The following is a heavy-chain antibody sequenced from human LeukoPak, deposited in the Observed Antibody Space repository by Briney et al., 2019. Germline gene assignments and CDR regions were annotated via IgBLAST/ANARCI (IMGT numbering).Heavy chain of an antibody. CDR3: AREQYETWYSSSSLHY. CDR1: GYTFTSYY. Sequence: ASVTVFCKASGYTFTSYYMHWVRQAPGQELEWMGIINPSGGSTSYAQKFQGRVTMTRDMSTSTVYMALSSLRSEDTAVYYCAREQYETWYSSSSLHYWGQGTLVTVSS. CDR2: INPSGGST. V-gene: IGHV1-46*01. J-gene: IGHJ4*02. D-gene: IGHD6-6*01.